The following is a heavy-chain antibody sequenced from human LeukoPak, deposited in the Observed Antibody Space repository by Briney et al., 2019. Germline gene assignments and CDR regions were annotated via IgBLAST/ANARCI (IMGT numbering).Heavy chain of an antibody. CDR1: GFTFNSYA. CDR2: ISGSGGST. D-gene: IGHD3-10*01. J-gene: IGHJ4*02. CDR3: AKYYGSGSRYYFDY. Sequence: PGGSLRLSCAASGFTFNSYAMSWVRQARGKGLEWVSAISGSGGSTYYADSVKGRFTISRDNSKNTLYLQMNSLRAEDTAVYYCAKYYGSGSRYYFDYWGQGTLVTVSS. V-gene: IGHV3-23*01.